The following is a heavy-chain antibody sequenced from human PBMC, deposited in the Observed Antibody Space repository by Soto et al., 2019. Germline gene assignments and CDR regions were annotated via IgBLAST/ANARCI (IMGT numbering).Heavy chain of an antibody. Sequence: QITLKESGPTLVKPTQTLTLTCTFSGFSLTTRXXXXXXXXXXXXXXLELLALIYWDNDEGYSPSLKSRLTXTXXXXXXXVXXXXXXXXXXXTXTYCXXHXXXXYSYHFDYWGQGTLVTVSS. CDR1: GFSLTTRXXX. CDR3: XHXXXXYSYHFDY. J-gene: IGHJ4*02. D-gene: IGHD5-18*01. CDR2: IYWDNDE. V-gene: IGHV2-5*02.